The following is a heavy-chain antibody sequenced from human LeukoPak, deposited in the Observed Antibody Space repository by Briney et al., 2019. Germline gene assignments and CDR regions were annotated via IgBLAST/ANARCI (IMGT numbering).Heavy chain of an antibody. J-gene: IGHJ6*03. V-gene: IGHV4-30-4*08. D-gene: IGHD4-11*01. CDR2: IYYSGST. CDR1: GGSISSGDYY. CDR3: ALLQYQPGYYYYMDV. Sequence: PSETLSLTCTVSGGSISSGDYYWSWIRQPPGKGLEWIGYIYYSGSTYYNPSLKSRVTISVDTSKNQFSLKLSSVTAADTAVYYCALLQYQPGYYYYMDVWGKGTTVTVSS.